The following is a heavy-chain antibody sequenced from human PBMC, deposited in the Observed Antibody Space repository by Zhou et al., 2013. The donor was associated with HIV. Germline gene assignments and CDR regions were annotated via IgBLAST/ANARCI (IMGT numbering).Heavy chain of an antibody. CDR1: GYTFTSYY. CDR3: ARGDVDTAMAYYFDY. CDR2: INPSGGST. D-gene: IGHD5-18*01. Sequence: QVQLVQSGAEVKKPGASVKVSCKASGYTFTSYYMHWVRQAPGQGLEWMGIINPSGGSTSYAQKFQGRVTMTRDTSTSTVYMELSSLRFEDTAVYYCARGDVDTAMAYYFDYWGQGTMVTVSS. J-gene: IGHJ4*03. V-gene: IGHV1-46*01.